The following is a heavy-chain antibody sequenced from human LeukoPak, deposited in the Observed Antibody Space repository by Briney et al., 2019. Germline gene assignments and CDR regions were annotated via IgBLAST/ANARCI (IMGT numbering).Heavy chain of an antibody. CDR1: GFTFSSYA. CDR2: ISGGGANT. CDR3: ARVRGLIIPRVFDY. J-gene: IGHJ4*02. V-gene: IGHV3-23*01. Sequence: GSLRLSCAASGFTFSSYAMSWVRQAPGKGLEWVTGISGGGANTYYADFVKGRLTVSRDNSKNTLYPQINSLRAEDTAVYYCARVRGLIIPRVFDYWGQGTLVTVSS. D-gene: IGHD3-10*01.